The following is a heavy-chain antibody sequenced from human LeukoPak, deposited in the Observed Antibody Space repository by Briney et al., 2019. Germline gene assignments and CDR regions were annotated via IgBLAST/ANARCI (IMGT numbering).Heavy chain of an antibody. Sequence: ASVKVSCKVSGYTLNELSMQWVRQVPGKGLEWMGGSDPEDGETIYAQKFQGRVTMTEDTSADTAYMELSSLRSEDTAVYYCALKSYSYSYYGMDVWGQGTTVTVSS. CDR2: SDPEDGET. CDR3: ALKSYSYSYYGMDV. V-gene: IGHV1-24*01. D-gene: IGHD5-18*01. J-gene: IGHJ6*02. CDR1: GYTLNELS.